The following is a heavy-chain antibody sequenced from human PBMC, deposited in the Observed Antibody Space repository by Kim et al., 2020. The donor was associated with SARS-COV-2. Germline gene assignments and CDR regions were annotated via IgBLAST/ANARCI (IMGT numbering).Heavy chain of an antibody. D-gene: IGHD3-22*01. CDR3: TRVVHYYDSSGWGWFDY. CDR1: GFTFGDYA. V-gene: IGHV3-49*04. J-gene: IGHJ4*02. Sequence: GGSLRLSCTASGFTFGDYAMSWVRQAPGKGLEWVGFIRSKAYGGTTEYAASVKGRFTISRDDSKSIAYLQMNSLKTEDTAVYYCTRVVHYYDSSGWGWFDYWGQGTLVTVSS. CDR2: IRSKAYGGTT.